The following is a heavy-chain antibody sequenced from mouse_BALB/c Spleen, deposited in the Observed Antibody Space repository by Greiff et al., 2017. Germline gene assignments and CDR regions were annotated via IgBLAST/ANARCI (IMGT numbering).Heavy chain of an antibody. V-gene: IGHV5-17*02. CDR2: ISSGSSTI. J-gene: IGHJ4*01. CDR3: ARPGRSYYAMDY. Sequence: DVKLVESGGGLVQPGGSRKLSCAASGFTFSSFGMHWVRQAPEKGLEWVAYISSGSSTIYYADTVKGRFTISRDNPKNTLFLQMTSLRSEDTAMYYCARPGRSYYAMDYWGQGTSVTVSS. CDR1: GFTFSSFG. D-gene: IGHD3-1*01.